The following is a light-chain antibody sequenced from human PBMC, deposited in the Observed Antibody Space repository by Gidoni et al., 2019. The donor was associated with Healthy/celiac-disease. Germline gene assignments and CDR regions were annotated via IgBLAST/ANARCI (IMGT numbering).Light chain of an antibody. V-gene: IGKV3-11*01. Sequence: EIVLTQSPATLSLSPVERATLSCRASHSVSSNLAWYQQKPGQAPRLLIYDASNRATGIPARFSGSGSGTDFTLTISSLEPEDFAVYYCQQRSNWPPWYTFGQGTKLEIK. CDR3: QQRSNWPPWYT. J-gene: IGKJ2*01. CDR2: DAS. CDR1: HSVSSN.